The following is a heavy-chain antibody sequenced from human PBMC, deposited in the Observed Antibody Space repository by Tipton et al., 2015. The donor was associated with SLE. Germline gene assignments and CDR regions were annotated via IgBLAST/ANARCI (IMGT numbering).Heavy chain of an antibody. Sequence: TLSLTCTVSGGSISSGSYYWSWIRQPAGKGLEWIGHIYTSGSTNYNPSLKSRVTMSVDTSKNQFSLKLSSVTAADTAVYYCARGEFHGSSTREVWGQGTLVTVSS. V-gene: IGHV4-61*09. D-gene: IGHD2-2*01. CDR2: IYTSGST. CDR1: GGSISSGSYY. CDR3: ARGEFHGSSTREV. J-gene: IGHJ4*02.